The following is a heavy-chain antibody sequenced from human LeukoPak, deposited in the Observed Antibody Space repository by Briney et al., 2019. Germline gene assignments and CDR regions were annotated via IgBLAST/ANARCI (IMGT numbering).Heavy chain of an antibody. CDR3: TRDYYYGSGSYYTPFDP. CDR1: GFTFGDYA. J-gene: IGHJ5*02. Sequence: GGSLRLSCTASGFTFGDYAMSWFRQAPGKGLEWVGFIRSKAYGGTTEYAASVKGRFTISRDDSKSIAYLQMNSLKTEDTAVYYCTRDYYYGSGSYYTPFDPWGQGTLVTVSS. V-gene: IGHV3-49*03. D-gene: IGHD3-10*01. CDR2: IRSKAYGGTT.